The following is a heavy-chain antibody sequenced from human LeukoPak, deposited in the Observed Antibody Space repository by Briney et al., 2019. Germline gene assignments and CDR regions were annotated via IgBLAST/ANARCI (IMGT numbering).Heavy chain of an antibody. CDR3: ARDNYRNY. CDR1: GFTFSSYG. Sequence: GGSLRLSCAASGFTFSSYGMHWVRQAPGKGLEWVAFIRYDGSNKYYADSVKGRFTISRDNAKNSLYLQMNSLRAEDTAVYYCARDNYRNYWGQGTLVTVSS. D-gene: IGHD4-11*01. CDR2: IRYDGSNK. V-gene: IGHV3-30*02. J-gene: IGHJ4*02.